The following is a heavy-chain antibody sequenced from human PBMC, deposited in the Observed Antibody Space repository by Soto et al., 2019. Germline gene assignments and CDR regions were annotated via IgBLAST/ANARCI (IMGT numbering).Heavy chain of an antibody. CDR2: IYYSGTT. Sequence: QVQLQESGPGLVKPSETLSLTCTVSGGSVSSGNYYWSWIRQPPGKGLEWIGYIYYSGTTSYNPSLKSRVTXSXNXXKHQFSLKLSSVNAADTAVYYCERYDSSGGRAFDIWGQGTMVTVSS. J-gene: IGHJ3*02. V-gene: IGHV4-61*01. CDR3: ERYDSSGGRAFDI. D-gene: IGHD3-22*01. CDR1: GGSVSSGNYY.